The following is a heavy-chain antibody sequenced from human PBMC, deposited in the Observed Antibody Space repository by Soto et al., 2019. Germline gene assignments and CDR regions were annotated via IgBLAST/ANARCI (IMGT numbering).Heavy chain of an antibody. CDR3: AVYSSSWYPAPRNYYYYGMDV. CDR2: IYPGDSDT. CDR1: GCNFTSYW. J-gene: IGHJ6*02. V-gene: IGHV5-51*01. Sequence: PGQPLQISWKGSGCNFTSYWIGWVSQMPGKGLEWMGIIYPGDSDTRYSPSFQGQVTISADKSISTAYLQWSSLKASDTAMYYCAVYSSSWYPAPRNYYYYGMDVWGQGTTVTVSS. D-gene: IGHD6-13*01.